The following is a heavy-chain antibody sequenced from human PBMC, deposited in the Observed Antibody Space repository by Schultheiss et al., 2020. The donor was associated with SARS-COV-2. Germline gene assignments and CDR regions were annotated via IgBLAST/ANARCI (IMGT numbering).Heavy chain of an antibody. Sequence: ASVKVSCKASGYTFTSYAMHWVRQAPGQRLEWMGWINAGNGNTKYSQKFQGRVTITRDTSASTAYMELSSLRSEDTAVYYCARTYSNYDHAYYYYSMDVWGQGTTVTVSS. J-gene: IGHJ6*02. CDR1: GYTFTSYA. D-gene: IGHD4-11*01. CDR2: INAGNGNT. V-gene: IGHV1-3*01. CDR3: ARTYSNYDHAYYYYSMDV.